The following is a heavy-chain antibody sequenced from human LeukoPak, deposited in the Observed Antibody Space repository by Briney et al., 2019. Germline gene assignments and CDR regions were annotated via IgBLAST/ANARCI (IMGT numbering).Heavy chain of an antibody. Sequence: SVKVSCKASGGTFISYAISRVRQAPGQGLEWMGGIIPIFGTANYAQKFQGRVTITTDESTSTAYMELSSLRSEDTAVYYCARRYYCSGGSCYSVIIVGAFDIWGQGTMVTVSS. CDR1: GGTFISYA. V-gene: IGHV1-69*05. D-gene: IGHD2-15*01. CDR3: ARRYYCSGGSCYSVIIVGAFDI. J-gene: IGHJ3*02. CDR2: IIPIFGTA.